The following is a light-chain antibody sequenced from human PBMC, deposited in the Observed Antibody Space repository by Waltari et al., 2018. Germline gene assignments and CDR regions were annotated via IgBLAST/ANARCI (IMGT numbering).Light chain of an antibody. J-gene: IGKJ2*01. CDR1: QSVSGN. CDR2: GAS. Sequence: LVMTQSPATLSVSPGERVTLSCRASQSVSGNLAWSQQKPGQAPRLLMYGASTRAAGVPTRFSGSGSGTEFTVTISSLQSEDFAVYYCQQYNDWPQTFGQGTKLETK. CDR3: QQYNDWPQT. V-gene: IGKV3-15*01.